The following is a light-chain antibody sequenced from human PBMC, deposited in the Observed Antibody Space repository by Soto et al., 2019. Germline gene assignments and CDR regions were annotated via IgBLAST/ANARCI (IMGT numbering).Light chain of an antibody. CDR3: QQSFVSPWT. J-gene: IGKJ1*01. CDR1: QTIHKY. CDR2: EAT. Sequence: DIQMTQSPSSLSASVGDRVTISCRSSQTIHKYLNWYQQRPGKAPKLLVYEATSLETGVSLKFSGSGSETEFTLTINSLQPEDFATYYCQQSFVSPWTFGQGTNIEI. V-gene: IGKV1-39*01.